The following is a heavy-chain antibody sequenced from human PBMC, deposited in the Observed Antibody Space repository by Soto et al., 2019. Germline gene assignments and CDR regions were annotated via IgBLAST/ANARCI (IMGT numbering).Heavy chain of an antibody. J-gene: IGHJ6*02. CDR1: GFTFGSYE. CDR3: ARAATNYYYYGMDV. D-gene: IGHD5-12*01. Sequence: GGTLRLSCAASGFTFGSYEMNWVRQPPGKGLEWVSYISSSDSTIYYADSVKCRFTISRDNAKNSLYLQMNSLRAEDTAVYYCARAATNYYYYGMDVWGQGTTVTVSS. V-gene: IGHV3-48*03. CDR2: ISSSDSTI.